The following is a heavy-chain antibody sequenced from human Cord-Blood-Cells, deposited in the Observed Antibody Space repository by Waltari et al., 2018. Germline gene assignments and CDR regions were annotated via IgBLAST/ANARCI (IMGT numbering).Heavy chain of an antibody. Sequence: QVQLVQSGAEVKKPGASVKVSCKASGYTFTGYYMHWVRQAPGQGLEWMGRINPNSGGTNYAQKFQGRVTMTRDTSISTAYMELSRLRSDDTAVYYCARDKDLRYFDWPVGYWGQGTLVTVSS. CDR2: INPNSGGT. CDR3: ARDKDLRYFDWPVGY. J-gene: IGHJ4*02. V-gene: IGHV1-2*06. CDR1: GYTFTGYY. D-gene: IGHD3-9*01.